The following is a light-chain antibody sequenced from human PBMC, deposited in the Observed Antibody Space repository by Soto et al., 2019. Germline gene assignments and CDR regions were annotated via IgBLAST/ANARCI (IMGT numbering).Light chain of an antibody. V-gene: IGKV1-39*01. J-gene: IGKJ5*01. Sequence: DIQMTQSPSSLSASVGDRVTITCRASQSISSYLNWYQQKPGKAPKLLIYGASSLQSGVPSRFSSSGYGTDFTLTISSLQPEDFATYNCQQSYSTPRTFGQGTRLEIK. CDR2: GAS. CDR1: QSISSY. CDR3: QQSYSTPRT.